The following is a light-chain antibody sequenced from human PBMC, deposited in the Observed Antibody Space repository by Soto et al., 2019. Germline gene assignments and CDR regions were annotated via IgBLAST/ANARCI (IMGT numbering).Light chain of an antibody. CDR1: PDISSY. Sequence: DNQLTQSPSFLSASVGDRVTITCRTSPDISSYLACYQQNPGIDTQLLNSAASTLQSGVPSRFSGSASGTAFTLTISSLQPEDFATYYIQQPTSYPLSFGVGTKVEI. J-gene: IGKJ4*01. CDR3: QQPTSYPLS. CDR2: AAS. V-gene: IGKV1-9*01.